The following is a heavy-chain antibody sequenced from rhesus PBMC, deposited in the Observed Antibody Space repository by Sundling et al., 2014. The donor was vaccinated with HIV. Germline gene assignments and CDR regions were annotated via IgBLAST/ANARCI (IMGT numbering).Heavy chain of an antibody. V-gene: IGHV4-93*01. J-gene: IGHJ6*01. CDR1: GGSFISGHW. D-gene: IGHD2-2*01. CDR3: AIETVADNVPLGLDYGLDS. CDR2: IFGSGVNT. Sequence: QVQLQESGPAVVKPSETLSLTCVVSGGSFISGHWWSWIRQSPGTGLEWIGGIFGSGVNTKYNPSLPSRVTISKDTSNNQFSLKLSSVTAADTAVYYCAIETVADNVPLGLDYGLDSWGQGVVVTVSS.